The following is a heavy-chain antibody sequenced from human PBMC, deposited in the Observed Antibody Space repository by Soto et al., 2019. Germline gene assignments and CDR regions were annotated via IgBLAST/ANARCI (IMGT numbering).Heavy chain of an antibody. CDR3: ARDPALIRGEYYFDY. CDR2: IGYDGSNK. J-gene: IGHJ4*02. Sequence: GGSLRLSCAASGFTFSSYGMHWVRQAPGKGLEWVAVIGYDGSNKYYADSVKGRFTISRDNSKNTLYLQMNSLRAEDSAVYYCARDPALIRGEYYFDYWGQGTLVTVSS. V-gene: IGHV3-33*01. CDR1: GFTFSSYG. D-gene: IGHD3-16*01.